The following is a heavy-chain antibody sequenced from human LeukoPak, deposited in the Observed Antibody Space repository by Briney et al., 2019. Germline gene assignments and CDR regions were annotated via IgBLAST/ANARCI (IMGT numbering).Heavy chain of an antibody. V-gene: IGHV3-48*02. D-gene: IGHD3-10*01. J-gene: IGHJ4*02. CDR1: GFTFSRYS. Sequence: GGCLRLSCAASGFTFSRYSMNGVRQAPGKGREWGSYISRSSSTIYYADSVKGRLTISRDNAKPSLYLQMNSLRDEDTAVYYCARDSYGSGNYYSPIDYWGQGTLVTVSS. CDR3: ARDSYGSGNYYSPIDY. CDR2: ISRSSSTI.